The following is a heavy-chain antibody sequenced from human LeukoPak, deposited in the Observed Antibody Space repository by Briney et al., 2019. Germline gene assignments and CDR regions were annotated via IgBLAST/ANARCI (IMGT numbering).Heavy chain of an antibody. CDR3: ARGPRDGNFDY. D-gene: IGHD5-24*01. J-gene: IGHJ4*02. CDR1: GGSFSGYY. Sequence: SSETLSLTCAVYGGSFSGYYWSWIRQPPGKGLEWIGEINHSGSTNYNPSLKSRVTISVDTSKNQFSLKLSSVTAADTAVYYCARGPRDGNFDYWGQGTLVTVSS. V-gene: IGHV4-34*01. CDR2: INHSGST.